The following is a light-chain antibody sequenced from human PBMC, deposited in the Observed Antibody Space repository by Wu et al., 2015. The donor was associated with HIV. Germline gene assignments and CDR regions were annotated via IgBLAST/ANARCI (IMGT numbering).Light chain of an antibody. V-gene: IGKV3-11*01. Sequence: VVLTQSPVTLSLSPGDRATLFCRASQNVGKSIAWYQHRPGRVPRILIFDATTRATGVSAKFGGTGSGTDFSLVINGLETEDSGIYYCQQHGSWPPISFGGGTKLDI. CDR3: QQHGSWPPIS. CDR2: DAT. CDR1: QNVGKS. J-gene: IGKJ4*01.